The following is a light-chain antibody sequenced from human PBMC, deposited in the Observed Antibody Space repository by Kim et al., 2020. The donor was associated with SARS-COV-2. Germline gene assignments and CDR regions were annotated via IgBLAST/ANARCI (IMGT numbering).Light chain of an antibody. V-gene: IGLV1-44*01. Sequence: QSVLTQPPSVSGTPGQRVTISCSGSNSNIGSNTVNWYRQLPGTAPKLLIFSNDQRPSRVPDRFSGSKSGTSASLAIRGLQSEDETHYYCGAWDDSLNGWVFGGGTKLTVL. CDR3: GAWDDSLNGWV. CDR2: SND. J-gene: IGLJ3*02. CDR1: NSNIGSNT.